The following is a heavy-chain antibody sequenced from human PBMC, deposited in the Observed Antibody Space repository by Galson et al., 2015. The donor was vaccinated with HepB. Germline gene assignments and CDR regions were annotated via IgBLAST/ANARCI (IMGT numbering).Heavy chain of an antibody. J-gene: IGHJ4*02. CDR3: AKTGTTEGYFDY. Sequence: SLRLSCAASGFTFSSYWIAWVRQAPGKGLEWVAVISYDGSNKYYADSVKGRFTISRDNSKNTLYLQMNSLRAEDTAVYYCAKTGTTEGYFDYWGQGTLVTVSS. CDR2: ISYDGSNK. V-gene: IGHV3-30*18. D-gene: IGHD1-7*01. CDR1: GFTFSSYW.